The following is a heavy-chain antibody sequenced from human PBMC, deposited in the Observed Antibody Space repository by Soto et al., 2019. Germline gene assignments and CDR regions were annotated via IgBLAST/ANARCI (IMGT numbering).Heavy chain of an antibody. Sequence: QVQLVQSGAEVKKPGSSVKVSCQASGGTFSSYTISWVRQAPGQGLEWMGRIIPILGIANYAQKFQGRVTSTADKATSTAYMELSSLRSEDTAVYYCARGSSSWPVDYWGLGTLVTVSS. CDR2: IIPILGIA. J-gene: IGHJ4*02. CDR1: GGTFSSYT. D-gene: IGHD6-13*01. CDR3: ARGSSSWPVDY. V-gene: IGHV1-69*02.